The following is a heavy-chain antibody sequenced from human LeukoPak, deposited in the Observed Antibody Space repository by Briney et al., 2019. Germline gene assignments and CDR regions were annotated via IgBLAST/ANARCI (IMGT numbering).Heavy chain of an antibody. V-gene: IGHV4-59*01. CDR3: ARVPGYCSSTSCFRFDY. J-gene: IGHJ4*02. Sequence: PSETLSLTCTVCGGSISSYYWRWVRQPRGKGLEWNGYIHYSGSTNYTPSLKSRVTISVDTSKTLFSLKLSSVTAADTAVYYCARVPGYCSSTSCFRFDYWGQGTLVTVSS. CDR1: GGSISSYY. D-gene: IGHD2-2*01. CDR2: IHYSGST.